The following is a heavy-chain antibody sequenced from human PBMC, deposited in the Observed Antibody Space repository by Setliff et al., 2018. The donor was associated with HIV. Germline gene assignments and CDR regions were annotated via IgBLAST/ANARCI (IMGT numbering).Heavy chain of an antibody. D-gene: IGHD2-21*02. CDR2: ITWDGGGT. J-gene: IGHJ6*03. CDR1: GFTFDDYA. Sequence: GGSLRLSCAASGFTFDDYAMNWVRQVPGKGLEWVSLITWDGGGTKYSDSVKGRFTISRDNSKNSVFLQMDNLRPEDTALYYCAKTAGYYFYYYMDVWGKGTTVTVSS. CDR3: AKTAGYYFYYYMDV. V-gene: IGHV3-43D*04.